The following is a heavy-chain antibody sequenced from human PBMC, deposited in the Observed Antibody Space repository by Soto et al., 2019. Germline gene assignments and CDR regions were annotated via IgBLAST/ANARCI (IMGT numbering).Heavy chain of an antibody. CDR1: GYTFTSYY. Sequence: QVQLVQSGAEVKKPGASVKVSCKASGYTFTSYYMHWVRQAPGQGLEWMGIINASGGSTSYAQKFQGRVTMTRDTSTSTVYMELSSLRSEDTAVYYCARDAPREPKISNCGGDCSNFDYWGQGTLVTVSS. D-gene: IGHD2-21*02. CDR3: ARDAPREPKISNCGGDCSNFDY. V-gene: IGHV1-46*01. CDR2: INASGGST. J-gene: IGHJ4*02.